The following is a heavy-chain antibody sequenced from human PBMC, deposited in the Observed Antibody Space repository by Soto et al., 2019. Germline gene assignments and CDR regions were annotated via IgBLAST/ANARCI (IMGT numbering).Heavy chain of an antibody. J-gene: IGHJ4*01. CDR1: GFPFSSYG. D-gene: IGHD6-13*01. Sequence: QVQLVESGGGVVQPGRSLRLSCAASGFPFSSYGMHWVRQGPGKGLEGVAVFPYDGNNKHYADSVKGRFTISRDNSKNTLYLEMSSLRAEDTAVYYCARSSSSWSISPVLEYWGHGTLVTVSS. V-gene: IGHV3-30*03. CDR2: FPYDGNNK. CDR3: ARSSSSWSISPVLEY.